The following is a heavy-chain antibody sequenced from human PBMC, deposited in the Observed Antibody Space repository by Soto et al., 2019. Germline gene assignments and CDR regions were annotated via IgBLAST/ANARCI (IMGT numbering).Heavy chain of an antibody. J-gene: IGHJ6*02. V-gene: IGHV3-13*01. Sequence: EVQLVESAGGFVQPGGSLILSCAASGFTFSSYDMHWVRQGPGKGLEWVSTIGTADGTYYAGSVKGRFTISREDAKNSLYLQMNSLRVEDTAVYYCTRGGIAPGYGLDVWGLGTTVTVSS. CDR1: GFTFSSYD. CDR2: IGTADGT. D-gene: IGHD6-25*01. CDR3: TRGGIAPGYGLDV.